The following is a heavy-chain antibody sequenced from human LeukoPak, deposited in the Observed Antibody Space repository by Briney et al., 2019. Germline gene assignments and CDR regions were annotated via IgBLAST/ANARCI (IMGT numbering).Heavy chain of an antibody. CDR2: IYTSGST. J-gene: IGHJ4*02. CDR3: AKAGYCSSVSCKFDY. Sequence: SQTLSLTCTVSGGSISSGSYYWSWIRQPAGKGLEWIGRIYTSGSTNYNPSLKSRVTISVDTSKNQFSLKLSSVTAADTAVYYCAKAGYCSSVSCKFDYWGQGTLVTVSS. V-gene: IGHV4-61*02. D-gene: IGHD2-2*01. CDR1: GGSISSGSYY.